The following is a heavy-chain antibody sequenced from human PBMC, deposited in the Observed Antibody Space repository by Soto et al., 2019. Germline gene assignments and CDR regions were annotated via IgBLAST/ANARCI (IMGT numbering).Heavy chain of an antibody. CDR2: IYHSGST. D-gene: IGHD1-26*01. Sequence: QLQLQESGSGLVKPSQTLSLTCAVSGGSISSGGYSWSWIRQPPGKGLEWIGYIYHSGSTYYNPSLTSRVTISVDRSKNQFSLKLSAVTAADTAVYYCARGPSGSYDRHYFDYWGQGTLVTVSS. V-gene: IGHV4-30-2*01. CDR3: ARGPSGSYDRHYFDY. J-gene: IGHJ4*02. CDR1: GGSISSGGYS.